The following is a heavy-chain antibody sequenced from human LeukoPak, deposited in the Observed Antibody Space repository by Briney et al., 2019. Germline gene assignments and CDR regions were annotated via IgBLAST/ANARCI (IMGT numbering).Heavy chain of an antibody. CDR2: IYYSGST. CDR3: ARSIVVVPAAIDRYWYFDL. Sequence: SETLSLTCTVSGGSISTYYWNWIRQPPGKGLECIGYIYYSGSTNYNPSLKSRVTISVDTSKNQFSLKLSSVTAADTAVYYCARSIVVVPAAIDRYWYFDLWGRGTLVTVSS. V-gene: IGHV4-59*01. J-gene: IGHJ2*01. CDR1: GGSISTYY. D-gene: IGHD2-2*02.